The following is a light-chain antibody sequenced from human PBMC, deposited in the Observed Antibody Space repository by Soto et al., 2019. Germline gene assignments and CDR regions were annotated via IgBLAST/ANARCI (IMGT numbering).Light chain of an antibody. CDR2: GAS. V-gene: IGKV3-15*01. Sequence: EMVMTQSPAILSVSPGERVTLSCRASQSVNRNLAWYQQTPGQAPRLLIYGASSRATGTPDRFSGSASGTDFTLTITSLQSEDFAVYYCQQYDNWPWGPFTFGPGTRVDAK. CDR1: QSVNRN. J-gene: IGKJ3*01. CDR3: QQYDNWPWGPFT.